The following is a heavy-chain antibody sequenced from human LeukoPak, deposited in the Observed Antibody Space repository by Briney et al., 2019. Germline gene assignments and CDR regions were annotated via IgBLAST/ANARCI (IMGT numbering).Heavy chain of an antibody. Sequence: SETLSLTCTVSGGSIRGYFWTWIRQPPGKGLEWIGYIYYSGSTNYNPSLKSRVTIAVDTSKNQFSLRLNSVTAADTAVYYCAMAYSSSWYYFDYWGQGTQVTVSS. CDR1: GGSIRGYF. CDR3: AMAYSSSWYYFDY. V-gene: IGHV4-59*01. CDR2: IYYSGST. D-gene: IGHD6-13*01. J-gene: IGHJ4*02.